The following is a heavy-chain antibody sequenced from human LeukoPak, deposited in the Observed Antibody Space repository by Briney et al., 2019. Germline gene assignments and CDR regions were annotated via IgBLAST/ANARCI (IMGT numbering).Heavy chain of an antibody. D-gene: IGHD5-18*01. V-gene: IGHV4-34*01. Sequence: PSETLSVTCAVYGGSFSGYYWSWIRQPPGKGLEWIGEINHSGSTNYNPSLKRRVTISVDTSKNQFSLKLTSVTAADTAVYYCARDPPRGYSYGYTWGQGTLVTVSS. J-gene: IGHJ5*02. CDR1: GGSFSGYY. CDR2: INHSGST. CDR3: ARDPPRGYSYGYT.